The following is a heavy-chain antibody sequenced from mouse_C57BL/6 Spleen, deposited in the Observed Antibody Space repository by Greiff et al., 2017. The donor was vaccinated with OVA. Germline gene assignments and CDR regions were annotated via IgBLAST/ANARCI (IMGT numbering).Heavy chain of an antibody. V-gene: IGHV1-52*01. CDR2: IDPSDSET. J-gene: IGHJ2*01. D-gene: IGHD2-3*01. CDR3: ARMEGWLPDY. CDR1: GYTFTSYW. Sequence: VQLQQPGAELVRPGSSVKLSRKASGYTFTSYWMHWVKQRPIQGLEWIGNIDPSDSETHYNQKFKDKATLTVDKSSSTAYMQLSSLTSEDSAVYYCARMEGWLPDYWGQGTTLTVSS.